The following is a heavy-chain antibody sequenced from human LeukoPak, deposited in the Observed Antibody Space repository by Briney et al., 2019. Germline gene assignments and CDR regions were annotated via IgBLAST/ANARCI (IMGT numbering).Heavy chain of an antibody. Sequence: SETLSLTCAVYGGSFSGYYWSLIRQPPGKGLEWIGEINHSGSTNYNPSLKSRVTISVDTSKNQFSLKLSSVTAADTAVYYCAGGERGYSYGFDYWGQGTLVTVSS. CDR2: INHSGST. CDR3: AGGERGYSYGFDY. CDR1: GGSFSGYY. J-gene: IGHJ4*02. D-gene: IGHD5-18*01. V-gene: IGHV4-34*01.